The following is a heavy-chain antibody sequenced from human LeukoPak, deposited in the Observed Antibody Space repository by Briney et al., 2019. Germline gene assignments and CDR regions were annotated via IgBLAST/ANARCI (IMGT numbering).Heavy chain of an antibody. Sequence: PSETLSLTCTVSGGSVSSGSYYWSWIRQPPGKGLEWIGYIYYSGSTYYNPSLKSRVTISVDTSKNQFSLKLSSVTAADTAVYYCARRQAVAGEVDYWGQGTLVTVSS. CDR3: ARRQAVAGEVDY. CDR1: GGSVSSGSYY. D-gene: IGHD6-19*01. CDR2: IYYSGST. V-gene: IGHV4-61*01. J-gene: IGHJ4*02.